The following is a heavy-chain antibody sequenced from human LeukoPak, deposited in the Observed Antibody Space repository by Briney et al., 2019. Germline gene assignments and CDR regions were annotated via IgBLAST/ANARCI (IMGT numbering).Heavy chain of an antibody. CDR1: GGSISSSSYY. CDR3: ARDLGDFWSGFDY. Sequence: SETLSLTCTVSGGSISSSSYYWGWICQPPGKGLEWIGSIYYSGSTYYNPSLKSRVTISVDTSKNQFSLKLSSVTAADTAVYYCARDLGDFWSGFDYWGQGTLVTVSS. D-gene: IGHD3-3*01. V-gene: IGHV4-39*07. J-gene: IGHJ4*02. CDR2: IYYSGST.